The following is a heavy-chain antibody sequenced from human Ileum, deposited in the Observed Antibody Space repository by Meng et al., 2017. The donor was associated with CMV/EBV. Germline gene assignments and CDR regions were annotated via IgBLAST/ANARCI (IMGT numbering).Heavy chain of an antibody. CDR3: AKDLTRGPSDY. Sequence: QLDDTGPCLVNPLENCSIICTVSGAYYNNDHYYWACIRQFPGKVLDWIGSVHNNGGTSHNPSLRSRVTLAVDTSKHQFSLLINSVTAADTAIYYCAKDLTRGPSDYWIQGTLVTVSS. J-gene: IGHJ4*02. D-gene: IGHD3-10*01. V-gene: IGHV4-39*07. CDR2: VHNNGGT. CDR1: GAYYNNDHYY.